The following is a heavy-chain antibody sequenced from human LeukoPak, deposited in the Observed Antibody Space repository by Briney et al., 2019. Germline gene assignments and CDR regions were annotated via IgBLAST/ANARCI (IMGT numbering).Heavy chain of an antibody. CDR1: RFTFNNYA. Sequence: PGGSLRLSCAASRFTFNNYAMSWVRQAPGKGLEWVSSISGSGDRTHYADSVKGPFTISRDNSMNTLYLEMNSLRAEDTAIYYCAKRRKGYYDSSGFYFDYWGQGTLVTVSS. J-gene: IGHJ4*02. D-gene: IGHD3-22*01. V-gene: IGHV3-23*01. CDR3: AKRRKGYYDSSGFYFDY. CDR2: ISGSGDRT.